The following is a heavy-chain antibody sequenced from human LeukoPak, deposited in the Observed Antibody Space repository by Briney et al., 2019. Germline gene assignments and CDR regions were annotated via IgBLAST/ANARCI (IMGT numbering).Heavy chain of an antibody. D-gene: IGHD6-6*01. CDR2: TYYSGST. J-gene: IGHJ6*03. Sequence: SETLSLTCTVSGGSISSGGYYWGWIRQPPGKGLEWIGSTYYSGSTYYNPSLKSRVTISVDTSKNQFSLKLSSVTAADTAVYYCARIPRRRLPYYYYYMDVWGKGTTVTISS. CDR3: ARIPRRRLPYYYYYMDV. V-gene: IGHV4-39*01. CDR1: GGSISSGGYY.